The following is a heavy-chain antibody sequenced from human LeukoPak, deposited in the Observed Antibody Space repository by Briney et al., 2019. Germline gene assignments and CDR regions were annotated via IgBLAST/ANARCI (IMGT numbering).Heavy chain of an antibody. CDR1: GNSISSGYY. V-gene: IGHV4-38-2*02. D-gene: IGHD6-19*01. J-gene: IGHJ5*02. CDR3: ARGQARLSWFDP. Sequence: SETLSLTCTVSGNSISSGYYWGWIRQPPGKGLKWIGSISHSGNTYYNPSLKSRVTISVDTSKNQFSLKLSSVTAADTAVYYCARGQARLSWFDPWGQGTLVTVSS. CDR2: ISHSGNT.